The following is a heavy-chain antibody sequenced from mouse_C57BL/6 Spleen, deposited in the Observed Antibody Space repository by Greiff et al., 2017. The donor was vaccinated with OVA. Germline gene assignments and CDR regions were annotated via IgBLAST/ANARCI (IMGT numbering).Heavy chain of an antibody. CDR1: GYTFTDYY. D-gene: IGHD2-1*01. V-gene: IGHV1-26*01. J-gene: IGHJ3*01. Sequence: EVQLQQSGPELVKPGASVKISCKASGYTFTDYYMNWVKQSHGKSLEWIGDINPNNGGTSYNQKFKGKATLTVDKSSSTAYMELRSLASEDSAVEYCARWNGNYPFAYWGQGTLVTVSA. CDR2: INPNNGGT. CDR3: ARWNGNYPFAY.